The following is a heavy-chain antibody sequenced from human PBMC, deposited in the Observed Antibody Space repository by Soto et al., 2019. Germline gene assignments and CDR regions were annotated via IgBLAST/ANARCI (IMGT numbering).Heavy chain of an antibody. CDR3: AKGRRAGYNYDFDS. D-gene: IGHD5-12*01. Sequence: GGSLRLSCAASGFPFDDYAMHWLRQAPGKGLEWVSLIIWDGGATDYADSVKGRFTISRDNSKKSLYLQMNSLRAEDTALYYCAKGRRAGYNYDFDSWGQGTLVTVSS. CDR2: IIWDGGAT. CDR1: GFPFDDYA. J-gene: IGHJ4*02. V-gene: IGHV3-43D*04.